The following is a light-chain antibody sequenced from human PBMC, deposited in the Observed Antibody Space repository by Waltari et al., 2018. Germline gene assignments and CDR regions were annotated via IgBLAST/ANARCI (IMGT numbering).Light chain of an antibody. CDR3: SSYTSSNTLG. CDR2: AVT. V-gene: IGLV2-14*03. CDR1: SSDVGGYNY. Sequence: QSALTQPASVSGSPGQSITISRTGTSSDVGGYNYVSWYQQHPGKAPKLMIYAVTNRPSGVSNRFSGSKSGNTASLTISGLQAEDEADYYCSSYTSSNTLGFGTGTKVTVL. J-gene: IGLJ1*01.